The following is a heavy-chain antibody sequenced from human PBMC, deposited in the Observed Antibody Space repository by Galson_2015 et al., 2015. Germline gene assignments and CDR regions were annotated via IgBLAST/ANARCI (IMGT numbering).Heavy chain of an antibody. D-gene: IGHD6-19*01. CDR2: IWYDGSNK. V-gene: IGHV3-33*01. J-gene: IGHJ2*01. CDR1: GFTFSSYG. CDR3: ARDQGIAVAGTPNHYWYFDL. Sequence: SLRLSCAASGFTFSSYGMHWVRQAPGKGLEWVAVIWYDGSNKYYADSVKGRFTISRDNSKNTLYLQMNSLRAEDTAVYYCARDQGIAVAGTPNHYWYFDLWGRGTLVTVSS.